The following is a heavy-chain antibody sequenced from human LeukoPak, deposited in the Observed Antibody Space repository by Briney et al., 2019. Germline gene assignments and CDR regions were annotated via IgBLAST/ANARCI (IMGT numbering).Heavy chain of an antibody. CDR2: INPNSGGT. D-gene: IGHD2-2*01. Sequence: ASVKVSCKASGYTFTGYFMHWVRQAPGQGLEWMGWINPNSGGTNYAQKFQGRVTMTRDTSISIAYMGLSRLRSDDTAVYYCASSIVYCSSTSCYFNWGQGTLVTVSS. CDR3: ASSIVYCSSTSCYFN. J-gene: IGHJ4*02. V-gene: IGHV1-2*02. CDR1: GYTFTGYF.